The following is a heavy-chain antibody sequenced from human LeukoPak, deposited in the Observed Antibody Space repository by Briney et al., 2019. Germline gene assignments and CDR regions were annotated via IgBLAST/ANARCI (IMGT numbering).Heavy chain of an antibody. CDR2: INYSGST. CDR1: GGSISSGGYY. Sequence: PSETLSLTCTVSGGSISSGGYYWSWIRQHPGKGLEWIGYINYSGSTYYNPSLKSRVTMAVDTSENQLSLKLSSGTAADTAVYYCARVLVWATVTAMYYFDYWGQGILVIVSS. J-gene: IGHJ4*02. V-gene: IGHV4-31*03. CDR3: ARVLVWATVTAMYYFDY. D-gene: IGHD2-21*02.